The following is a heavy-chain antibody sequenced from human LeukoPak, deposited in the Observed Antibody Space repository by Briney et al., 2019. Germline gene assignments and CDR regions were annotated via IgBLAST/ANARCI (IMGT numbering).Heavy chain of an antibody. J-gene: IGHJ4*02. CDR3: GQDY. V-gene: IGHV3-7*01. CDR1: GFTFSSYE. Sequence: GGSLRLSCAASGFTFSSYEMNWVRQAPGKGLEWVANINQDGSERNYVDSVKGRFTISRDNAENSLYLQMNSLRVEDAAVYYCGQDYWGQGTLVAVSP. CDR2: INQDGSER.